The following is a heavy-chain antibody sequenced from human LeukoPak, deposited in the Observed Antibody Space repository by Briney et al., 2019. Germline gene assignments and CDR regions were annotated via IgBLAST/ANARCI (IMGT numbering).Heavy chain of an antibody. CDR3: ARGRYCGETTCSDFDS. CDR2: INPNSGGT. D-gene: IGHD2-21*01. V-gene: IGHV1-2*02. CDR1: GYTFTDYY. Sequence: ASVKVSCKASGYTFTDYYMHWVRQAPGPGLEWMGWINPNSGGTDYAQKFQGRVTLIRDTSISTACMELSRLTSDDTAVYYCARGRYCGETTCSDFDSWGQGTLVTVSS. J-gene: IGHJ4*02.